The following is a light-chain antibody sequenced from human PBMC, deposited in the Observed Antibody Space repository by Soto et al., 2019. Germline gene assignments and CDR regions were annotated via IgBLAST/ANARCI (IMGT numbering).Light chain of an antibody. CDR3: QQYGSSPRT. J-gene: IGKJ2*01. Sequence: EIVLTQSPGTLSLSPGERATLSCRASQSVSSSYLAWYQQKPGQAPRLLIYGASSRATDIPDRFSGSGSGTDFTLTISRLAPEDFAVYFCQQYGSSPRTFGQGTKLEIK. CDR1: QSVSSSY. V-gene: IGKV3-20*01. CDR2: GAS.